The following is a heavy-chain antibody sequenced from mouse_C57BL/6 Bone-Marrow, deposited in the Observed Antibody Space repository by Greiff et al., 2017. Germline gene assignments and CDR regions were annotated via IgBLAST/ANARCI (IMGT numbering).Heavy chain of an antibody. J-gene: IGHJ4*01. CDR2: ISSGSSTI. Sequence: EVNLVESGGGLVKPGGSLKLSCAASGFTFSDYGMHWVRQAPEKGLEWVAYISSGSSTIYYADTVKGRFTISRDNAKNTLFLQMTSLRSEDTAMYYCARRVTYYYAMDYWGQGTSVTVSS. V-gene: IGHV5-17*01. CDR1: GFTFSDYG. D-gene: IGHD2-5*01. CDR3: ARRVTYYYAMDY.